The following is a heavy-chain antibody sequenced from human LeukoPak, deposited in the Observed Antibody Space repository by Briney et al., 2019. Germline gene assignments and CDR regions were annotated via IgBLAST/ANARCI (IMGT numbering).Heavy chain of an antibody. CDR2: IKSKTDGGTT. J-gene: IGHJ5*02. CDR3: TRRHDYGDYLNWFDP. CDR1: GFTFTNAW. V-gene: IGHV3-15*01. Sequence: GGSQTLSRAASGFTFTNAWVTWVRQAPGKGLEWVGHIKSKTDGGTTDYAAPVKGRFTILRDDSENTLYLQMKSLKIEDAAVYYCTRRHDYGDYLNWFDPRVQGTLVTVSS. D-gene: IGHD4-17*01.